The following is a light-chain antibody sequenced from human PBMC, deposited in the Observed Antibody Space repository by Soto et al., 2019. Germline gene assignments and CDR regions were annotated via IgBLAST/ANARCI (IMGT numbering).Light chain of an antibody. CDR3: QQYGSTTT. CDR1: QSVSSSS. V-gene: IGKV3-20*01. J-gene: IGKJ1*01. CDR2: GAS. Sequence: EIVLTQSPDTLSLSPGERATLSCRASQSVSSSSLAWYQQKPGQAPRLLIYGASSRATGIPDRFSGSGSGTDFTLTINRLEPEDFAVYFCQQYGSTTTFGQGTKV.